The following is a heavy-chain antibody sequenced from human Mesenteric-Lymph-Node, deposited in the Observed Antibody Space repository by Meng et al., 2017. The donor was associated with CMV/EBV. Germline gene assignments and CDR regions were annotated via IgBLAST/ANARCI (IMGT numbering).Heavy chain of an antibody. CDR2: IYYSGST. CDR3: ARVKVKGEGITWYEQRYFYYGLDV. V-gene: IGHV4-61*08. Sequence: SETLSLTCTVSGGSVSSGGYYWSWIRQYPGKGLEWIGYIYYSGSTNYNPSLKSRVTISVDTSKNQFSLKLSSVTAADTALYYCARVKVKGEGITWYEQRYFYYGLDVWGPGTTVTVSS. D-gene: IGHD6-13*01. J-gene: IGHJ6*02. CDR1: GGSVSSGGYY.